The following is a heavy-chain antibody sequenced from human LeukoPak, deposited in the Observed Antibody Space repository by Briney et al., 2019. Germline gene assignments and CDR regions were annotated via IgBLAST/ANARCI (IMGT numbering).Heavy chain of an antibody. J-gene: IGHJ4*02. Sequence: GGSLRLSCATSGFTFNNYAMTWVRQAPGKGLEWVSTISGSGAATYYADSVKGRFTISRDNSKNTMYLQMTSLRAEDTAVYYCAKQPLTDYIGENWGQGTLVTVSS. CDR3: AKQPLTDYIGEN. V-gene: IGHV3-23*01. CDR2: ISGSGAAT. CDR1: GFTFNNYA. D-gene: IGHD3-16*01.